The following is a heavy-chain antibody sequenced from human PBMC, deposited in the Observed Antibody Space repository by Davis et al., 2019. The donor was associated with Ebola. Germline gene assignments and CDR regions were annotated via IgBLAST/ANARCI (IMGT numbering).Heavy chain of an antibody. CDR2: IIPIFGTA. J-gene: IGHJ6*02. D-gene: IGHD2-15*01. Sequence: SMKVSCKASGGTFSSYAISWVRQAPGQGLEWMGGIIPIFGTANYAQKFQGRVTITADESTSTAYMELSSLRSEDTAVYYCAGIGACSGGSCYSYGMDVWGQGTTVTVSS. CDR1: GGTFSSYA. V-gene: IGHV1-69*13. CDR3: AGIGACSGGSCYSYGMDV.